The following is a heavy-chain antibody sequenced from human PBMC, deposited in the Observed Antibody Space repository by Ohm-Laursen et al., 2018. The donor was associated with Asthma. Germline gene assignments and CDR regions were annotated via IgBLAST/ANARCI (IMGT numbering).Heavy chain of an antibody. CDR3: AKDFRDAFDV. CDR1: GFTFSSYG. V-gene: IGHV3-33*06. Sequence: SLRFSCAASGFTFSSYGMHWVRQAPGKGLEWVAVIWYDGSNKYYADSVKGRFTISRDNSKNTLYLQMSRLRTEDTAVYSCAKDFRDAFDVWGQGTMVTVSS. J-gene: IGHJ3*01. CDR2: IWYDGSNK.